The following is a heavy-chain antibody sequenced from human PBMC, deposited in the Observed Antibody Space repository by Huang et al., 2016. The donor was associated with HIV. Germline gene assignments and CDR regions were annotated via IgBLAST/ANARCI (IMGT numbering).Heavy chain of an antibody. V-gene: IGHV3-74*01. D-gene: IGHD3-10*01. J-gene: IGHJ4*02. CDR2: SKSDVSST. Sequence: EVQLVESGGGLVQPGGSLRLSCAASGFTFSSYWMHWVRQVPGQGLVWVSQSKSDVSSTSYADSVKGRFTISIDNAKNTLYLQMNSLRAEDTAVYYCARGSRQGKYYYGSGTAYWGQGTLVTVSS. CDR1: GFTFSSYW. CDR3: ARGSRQGKYYYGSGTAY.